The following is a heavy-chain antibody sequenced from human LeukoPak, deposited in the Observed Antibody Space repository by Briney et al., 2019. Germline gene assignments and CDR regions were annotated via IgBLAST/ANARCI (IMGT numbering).Heavy chain of an antibody. J-gene: IGHJ5*02. Sequence: SETLSLTCTVSGGSISSGGYYWSWIRQRPGTGREGIGYIFYTGSTYYNPSLKSRVTISVDTSKNQFSLRLSSVTAADTAVYYCARAPGDNWFDPWGQGTLVTVSS. CDR3: ARAPGDNWFDP. CDR1: GGSISSGGYY. CDR2: IFYTGST. V-gene: IGHV4-31*03.